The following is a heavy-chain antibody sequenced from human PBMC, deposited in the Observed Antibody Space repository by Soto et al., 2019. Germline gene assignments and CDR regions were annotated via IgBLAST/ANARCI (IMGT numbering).Heavy chain of an antibody. CDR3: ARHFVAVVIKGWGY. CDR2: TYYNGNA. Sequence: AETLSLTCTVSGASIDRSDYYWDWIRQPPGKGLEWIGTTYYNGNAYYNPSLKSRVTMSVDTSKNQFSLKLISVTAADTAVYYCARHFVAVVIKGWGYWGQGTLVTVSS. V-gene: IGHV4-39*01. CDR1: GASIDRSDYY. D-gene: IGHD3-22*01. J-gene: IGHJ4*02.